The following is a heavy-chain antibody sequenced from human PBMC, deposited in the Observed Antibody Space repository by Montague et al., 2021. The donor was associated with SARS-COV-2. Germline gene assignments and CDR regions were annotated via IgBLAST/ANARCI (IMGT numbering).Heavy chain of an antibody. J-gene: IGHJ4*02. CDR1: GGSISTDNW. CDR3: ARDSQRSHFDY. D-gene: IGHD6-25*01. V-gene: IGHV4-4*02. Sequence: SDTLSLTCAVSGGSISTDNWWSWVRRPPGKGLEWIGEIFHSGRTNYNPSLKSRVTISVDRSNDQFSLELSSVTAADTAIYYCARDSQRSHFDYWGQGILVTVSS. CDR2: IFHSGRT.